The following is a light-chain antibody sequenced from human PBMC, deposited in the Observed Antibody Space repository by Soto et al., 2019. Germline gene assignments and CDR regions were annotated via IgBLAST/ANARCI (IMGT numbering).Light chain of an antibody. V-gene: IGLV2-14*03. CDR3: SSYRASSTTHYV. Sequence: QSALTQPASLSGSPGQSITISCTGTSSDVGGYNYVSWYQQHPGKAPKLMIYDVSNRPSGVANRFSGSKSGNTASLPISGRQAEDEADYYCSSYRASSTTHYVFGTGTKVTVL. J-gene: IGLJ1*01. CDR2: DVS. CDR1: SSDVGGYNY.